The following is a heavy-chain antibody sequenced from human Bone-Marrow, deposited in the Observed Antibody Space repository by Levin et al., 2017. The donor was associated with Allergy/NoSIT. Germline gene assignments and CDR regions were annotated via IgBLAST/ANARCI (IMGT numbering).Heavy chain of an antibody. CDR2: IKSKTDGGTT. CDR1: GFTFSNAW. CDR3: TTGINSSWSFYYYYGMDV. Sequence: GGSLRLSCAASGFTFSNAWMSWVRQAPGKGLEWVGRIKSKTDGGTTDYAAPVKGRFTISRDDSKNTLYLQMNSLKTEDTAVYYCTTGINSSWSFYYYYGMDVWGQGTTVTVSS. J-gene: IGHJ6*02. V-gene: IGHV3-15*01. D-gene: IGHD6-13*01.